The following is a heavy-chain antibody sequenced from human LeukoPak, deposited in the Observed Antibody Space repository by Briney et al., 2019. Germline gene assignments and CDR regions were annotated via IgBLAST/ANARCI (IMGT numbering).Heavy chain of an antibody. J-gene: IGHJ4*02. CDR3: ARAPLVVVPAALDY. V-gene: IGHV3-30-3*01. Sequence: GRSLRLSCAASGFTFSSYAMHWVRQAPGKGLEWVAVISYDGSNKYYADSVKGQFTISRDNSKNTLYLQMNSLRAEDTAVYYCARAPLVVVPAALDYWGQGTLVTVSS. D-gene: IGHD2-2*01. CDR2: ISYDGSNK. CDR1: GFTFSSYA.